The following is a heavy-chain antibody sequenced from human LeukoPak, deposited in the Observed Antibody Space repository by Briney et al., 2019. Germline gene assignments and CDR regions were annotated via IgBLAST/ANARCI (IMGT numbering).Heavy chain of an antibody. CDR1: GHTFMDYY. J-gene: IGHJ3*01. CDR2: ITPNSGDT. V-gene: IGHV1-2*02. Sequence: ASVKVSCNTSGHTFMDYYIHWVRQAPGQGLEWMGRITPNSGDTNYAQKLQGRVTMTRGTSSTTAFMELSRLTSDDTAVYYCATEGRRDAFDVWGQGTMVTVSS. CDR3: ATEGRRDAFDV.